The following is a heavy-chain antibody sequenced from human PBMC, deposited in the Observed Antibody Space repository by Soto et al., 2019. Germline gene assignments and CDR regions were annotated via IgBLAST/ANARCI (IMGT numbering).Heavy chain of an antibody. CDR1: GGSISSGGYS. J-gene: IGHJ5*02. CDR3: AKCCYYDSSGYYYPNWFDP. V-gene: IGHV4-30-2*01. CDR2: IYHSGNT. D-gene: IGHD3-22*01. Sequence: SETLSLTCAVSGGSISSGGYSWSWVRQPPGKGLEWIGYIYHSGNTYYNPSLKSRVTISVGRSKNQFSLKLSSVTAADTAVYYCAKCCYYDSSGYYYPNWFDPWGQGTLVTVSS.